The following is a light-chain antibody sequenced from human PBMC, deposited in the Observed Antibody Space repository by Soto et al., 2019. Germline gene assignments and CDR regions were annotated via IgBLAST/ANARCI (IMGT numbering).Light chain of an antibody. CDR2: SAS. CDR3: KPCHNLPLP. J-gene: IGKJ2*01. CDR1: QSISTE. V-gene: IGKV3-15*01. Sequence: EIGMTQSPATLSVSPGERATLSCRASQSISTELAWYQQKPGQPPRLLIYSASTRATGVPARFTGSGSVSEFTLTISGLQSEDFALYYCKPCHNLPLPCGQGTRLEI.